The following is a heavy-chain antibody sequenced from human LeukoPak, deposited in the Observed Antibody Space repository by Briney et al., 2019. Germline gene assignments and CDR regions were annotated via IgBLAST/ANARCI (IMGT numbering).Heavy chain of an antibody. CDR3: ARGTPGSFDY. J-gene: IGHJ4*02. CDR1: GYTFTTYY. Sequence: ASVTVSCKASGYTFTTYYVHWVRQAPRQGLEWMGIINPSGGSTSYAQKFQGRVTMTSDMSTSTIYMELSSLRSEDTAVYYCARGTPGSFDYWGQGTLVTVSS. D-gene: IGHD2-15*01. CDR2: INPSGGST. V-gene: IGHV1-46*01.